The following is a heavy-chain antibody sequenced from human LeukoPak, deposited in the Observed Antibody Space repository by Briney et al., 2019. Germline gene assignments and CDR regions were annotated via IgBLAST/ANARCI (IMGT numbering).Heavy chain of an antibody. CDR3: AKETYSSSWSDFDY. V-gene: IGHV3-21*01. Sequence: GGSLRLSCAASGFTFSVYSMNWVRQAPGKGLEWVSSISSSSSYKYYADSVKGRFTISRDNSKNTLYLQMNSLRAEDTAVYYCAKETYSSSWSDFDYWGQGTLVTVSS. J-gene: IGHJ4*02. CDR1: GFTFSVYS. D-gene: IGHD6-13*01. CDR2: ISSSSSYK.